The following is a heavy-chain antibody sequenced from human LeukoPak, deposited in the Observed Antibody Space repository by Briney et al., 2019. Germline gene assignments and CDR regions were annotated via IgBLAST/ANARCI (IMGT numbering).Heavy chain of an antibody. Sequence: ASVKVSCKASGGTFSSYAISWVRQAPGQGLAWMGRIIPILGIANYAQKFQGRVTITADKSTRTAYMELSSLRSEDTAVYYCARDGRSGYSGYFNPWGQGTLVTVSS. CDR3: ARDGRSGYSGYFNP. V-gene: IGHV1-69*04. CDR2: IIPILGIA. J-gene: IGHJ5*02. CDR1: GGTFSSYA. D-gene: IGHD5-12*01.